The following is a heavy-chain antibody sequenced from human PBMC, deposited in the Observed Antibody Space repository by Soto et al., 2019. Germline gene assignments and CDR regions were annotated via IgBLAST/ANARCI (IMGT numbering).Heavy chain of an antibody. CDR3: TTEQGYCSGGTCFYHYYGMDV. CDR1: GFTFSNAW. CDR2: IKSETDGGTT. D-gene: IGHD2-15*01. V-gene: IGHV3-15*01. J-gene: IGHJ6*02. Sequence: PVGSLRLSCAASGFTFSNAWMSWVRQAPGKGLEWVGRIKSETDGGTTDYAAPVKGRFTISRDDSKNTLYLQMNSLKTEDTAVYYCTTEQGYCSGGTCFYHYYGMDVWGQGTTVSVSS.